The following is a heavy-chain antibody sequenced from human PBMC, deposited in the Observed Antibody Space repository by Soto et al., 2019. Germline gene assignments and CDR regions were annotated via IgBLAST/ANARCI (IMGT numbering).Heavy chain of an antibody. V-gene: IGHV3-23*01. CDR3: AKGGIGRAPGLEY. D-gene: IGHD2-21*01. J-gene: IGHJ4*02. CDR1: GFTFSSYA. Sequence: EVQVLESGGGLVQPGGSLRLSCAASGFTFSSYAMTWVRQAPGKGLEWISAISDGGDGSYYADSVKGRFTLSRDNSRNTLALQMSRLRADDTAVYSGAKGGIGRAPGLEYWGQGTRVTVSS. CDR2: ISDGGDGS.